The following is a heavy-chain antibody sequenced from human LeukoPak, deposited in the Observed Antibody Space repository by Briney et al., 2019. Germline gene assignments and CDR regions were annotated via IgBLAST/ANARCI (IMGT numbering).Heavy chain of an antibody. J-gene: IGHJ4*02. V-gene: IGHV4-59*08. CDR1: GGSISSYY. CDR3: ARVGVEIVGATMGGYYFDY. D-gene: IGHD1-26*01. CDR2: IHYSGGIT. Sequence: KPSETLSLTCTVSGGSISSYYWSWIRQPPGKGLEWIGYIHYSGGITYYNPSLKSRVTISVDTSKNQFSLSLSSVTAADTAVYYCARVGVEIVGATMGGYYFDYWGQGTLVTVFS.